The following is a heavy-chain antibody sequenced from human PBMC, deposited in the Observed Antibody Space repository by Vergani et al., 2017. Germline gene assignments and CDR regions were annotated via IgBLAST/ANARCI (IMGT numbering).Heavy chain of an antibody. Sequence: QVQLVQSGAEVKKPGASVKVSCKTSGFPFSGYYIHWVRQAPGQGLELMGWVNPNSGGTNHAQKFQGRVTMTRDTPINTAYRALNRLKSDDTAMYYCARNTRGGEWSGGYWGQGTLVTVSS. V-gene: IGHV1-2*02. CDR1: GFPFSGYY. D-gene: IGHD3-16*01. CDR3: ARNTRGGEWSGGY. CDR2: VNPNSGGT. J-gene: IGHJ4*02.